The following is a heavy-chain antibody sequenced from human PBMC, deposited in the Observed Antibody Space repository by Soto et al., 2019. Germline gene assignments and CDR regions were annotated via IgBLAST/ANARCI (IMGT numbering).Heavy chain of an antibody. CDR2: ISHSGIT. CDR1: GDSISRSHW. Sequence: QVQLQESGPGLVRPSGALSVTCAVSGDSISRSHWWSWVRQSPGKGLEWIGEISHSGITNYNPSHKSRGTISGDKAKNQLSLKFTSVTAADTAVYYCARVRYDRSGFDHWGQGTLVSVSS. D-gene: IGHD3-22*01. CDR3: ARVRYDRSGFDH. V-gene: IGHV4-4*02. J-gene: IGHJ4*02.